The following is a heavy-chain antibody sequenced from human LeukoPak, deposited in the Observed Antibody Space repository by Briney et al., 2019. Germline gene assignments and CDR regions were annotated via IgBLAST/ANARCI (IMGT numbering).Heavy chain of an antibody. CDR1: GGSFSGYY. V-gene: IGHV4-34*01. Sequence: SETLSLTCAVYGGSFSGYYWSWIRQPPGKGLEWIGEINHSGSTNYNPSLKSRVTISVDTSKNQFSLKLSSVTAADTAVYYCARGSGYSYVLSFDIWGQGTMVTVS. D-gene: IGHD5-18*01. CDR3: ARGSGYSYVLSFDI. J-gene: IGHJ3*02. CDR2: INHSGST.